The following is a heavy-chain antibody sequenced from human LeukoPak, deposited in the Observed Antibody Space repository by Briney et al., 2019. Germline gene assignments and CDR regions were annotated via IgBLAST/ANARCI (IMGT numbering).Heavy chain of an antibody. V-gene: IGHV1-2*02. CDR1: GYTFTGYY. CDR2: INPNSGGT. Sequence: ASVKVSCKASGYTFTGYYMHWVRQAPGQGLEWMGWINPNSGGTNYAQKFQGRVTMTRDTSISTAHMELSRLRSDDTAVYYCAREYCSSTSCYSGLNWFDPWGQGTLVTVSS. CDR3: AREYCSSTSCYSGLNWFDP. D-gene: IGHD2-2*02. J-gene: IGHJ5*02.